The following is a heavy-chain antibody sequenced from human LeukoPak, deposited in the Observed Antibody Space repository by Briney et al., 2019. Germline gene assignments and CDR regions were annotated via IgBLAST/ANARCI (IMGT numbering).Heavy chain of an antibody. CDR3: ARAGRGRDTLHYYFDS. CDR2: IWFDESSQ. CDR1: GFTFSSYS. J-gene: IGHJ4*02. V-gene: IGHV3-33*01. Sequence: GGSLRLSCAASGFTFSSYSMNWVRQAPGRGPEYVAGIWFDESSQRYADSVEGRFTISRDNSKNTVFLQMRSVRVEDTAVYFCARAGRGRDTLHYYFDSWGRGTQVSISS. D-gene: IGHD3-10*01.